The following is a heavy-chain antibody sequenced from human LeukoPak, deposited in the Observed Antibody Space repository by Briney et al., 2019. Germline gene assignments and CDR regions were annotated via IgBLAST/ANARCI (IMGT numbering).Heavy chain of an antibody. CDR1: GFIFSNYW. CDR2: IKQDGSEK. J-gene: IGHJ6*02. Sequence: GGSLRLSCAGSGFIFSNYWINWVRRAPGKGLEWVANIKQDGSEKNYLDSVKGRFTISRDNAKNSVHLQMNSLRVEDTAVYYCARAMDVRGQGTTVTVSS. V-gene: IGHV3-7*03. CDR3: ARAMDV.